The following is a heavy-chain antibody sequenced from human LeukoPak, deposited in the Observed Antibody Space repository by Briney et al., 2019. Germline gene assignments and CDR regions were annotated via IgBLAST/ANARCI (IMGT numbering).Heavy chain of an antibody. V-gene: IGHV3-21*01. J-gene: IGHJ4*02. D-gene: IGHD1-14*01. CDR2: ISSTSSDI. CDR1: GFTFTTYS. CDR3: ARGRLFGRGRNPDSLYYLDY. Sequence: PGGSLRLSCAASGFTFTTYSMNWVRQTPGKGLEWVSSISSTSSDIYYADSVKGRFTISRDDAKNSLYLQMNSLRAEDTAVYYCARGRLFGRGRNPDSLYYLDYWGQGTLVTVSS.